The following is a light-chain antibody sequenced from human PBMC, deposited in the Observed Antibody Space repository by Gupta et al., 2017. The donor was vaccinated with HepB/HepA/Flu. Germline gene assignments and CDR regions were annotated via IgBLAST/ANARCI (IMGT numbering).Light chain of an antibody. CDR3: QQRSNWPPIT. Sequence: EIVLTQSPATLSLSPGERATLSCRASQSVSSYLAWYQQKPGQAPKLLIYYASNGATGIPARFSGSGSGADFTLTSISLEPKDFAVYYCQQRSNWPPITFGQGTRLEIK. J-gene: IGKJ5*01. V-gene: IGKV3-11*01. CDR2: YAS. CDR1: QSVSSY.